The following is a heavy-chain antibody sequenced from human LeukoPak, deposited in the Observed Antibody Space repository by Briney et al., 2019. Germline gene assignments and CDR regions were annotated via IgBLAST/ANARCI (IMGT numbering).Heavy chain of an antibody. CDR1: GFTFSSYW. V-gene: IGHV3-7*03. J-gene: IGHJ4*02. CDR3: AKDRGYSGYGLH. Sequence: GGSLRLSCAASGFTFSSYWMTWVRQAPGKGLEWVANIRDDGSDKNYVDSVKGRFTISRDNSKNTLYLQMNSLRAEDTAVYYCAKDRGYSGYGLHWGQGTLVTVSS. D-gene: IGHD5-12*01. CDR2: IRDDGSDK.